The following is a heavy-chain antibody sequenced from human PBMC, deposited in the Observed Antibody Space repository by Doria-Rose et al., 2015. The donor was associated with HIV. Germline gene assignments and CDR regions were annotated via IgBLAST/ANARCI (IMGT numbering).Heavy chain of an antibody. CDR2: IFSDDER. V-gene: IGHV2-26*01. CDR3: ARIKSSRWYHKYYFDF. Sequence: SGPVLVKPTETLTLTCTVSGVSLSSPGMGVSWIRQPPGKALEWLANIFSDDERAYKTSLKSRLTISRGTDKSQVVLTMTDMDPVDTATYYCARIKSSRWYHKYYFDFWGQGTLVIVSA. D-gene: IGHD6-13*01. CDR1: GVSLSSPGMG. J-gene: IGHJ4*02.